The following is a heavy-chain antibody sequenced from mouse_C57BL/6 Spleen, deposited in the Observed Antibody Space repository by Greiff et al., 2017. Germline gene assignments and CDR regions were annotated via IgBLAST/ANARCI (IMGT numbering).Heavy chain of an antibody. CDR3: ARRESSDYFDY. Sequence: VQLVESGAELARPGASVKLSCKASGYTFTSYGISWVKQRTGQGLEWIGEIYPRSGNTYYNEKFKGKATLTADKSSSTAYMELRSLTSEDSAVYFCARRESSDYFDYWGQGTTLTVSS. D-gene: IGHD1-3*01. J-gene: IGHJ2*01. CDR1: GYTFTSYG. CDR2: IYPRSGNT. V-gene: IGHV1-81*01.